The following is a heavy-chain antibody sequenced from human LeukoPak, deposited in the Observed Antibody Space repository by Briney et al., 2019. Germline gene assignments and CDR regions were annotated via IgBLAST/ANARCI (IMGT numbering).Heavy chain of an antibody. CDR3: ARVRVGYNRNWAY. D-gene: IGHD5-24*01. CDR2: IYYSGST. CDR1: GGSISSSSYY. V-gene: IGHV4-39*01. J-gene: IGHJ4*02. Sequence: SETLSLTCTVSGGSISSSSYYWGWIRQPPGKGLEWIGSIYYSGSTYYNPSLKSRVTISVDTSKNQFSLKLSSVTAADTAVYYCARVRVGYNRNWAYWGQGTLVTVSS.